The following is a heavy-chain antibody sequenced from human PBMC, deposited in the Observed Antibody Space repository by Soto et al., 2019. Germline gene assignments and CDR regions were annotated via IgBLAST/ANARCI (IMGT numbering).Heavy chain of an antibody. V-gene: IGHV1-18*01. CDR1: GYTFTSYG. CDR2: ISAYNGNT. Sequence: ASVKVSCKASGYTFTSYGISWVRQAPGQGLEWMGWISAYNGNTNYAQKLQGRVTMTTDTSTSTAYMELRSLRSDDTAVYYCARWVAGYGPWASSSYYYMHAWGNGTPGTFSS. J-gene: IGHJ6*03. CDR3: ARWVAGYGPWASSSYYYMHA. D-gene: IGHD6-19*01.